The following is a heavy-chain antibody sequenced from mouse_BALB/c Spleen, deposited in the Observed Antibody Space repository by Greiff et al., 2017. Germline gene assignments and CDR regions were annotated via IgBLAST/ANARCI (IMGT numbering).Heavy chain of an antibody. V-gene: IGHV3-6*02. CDR3: ASSNSYYFDY. CDR2: ISYDGSN. D-gene: IGHD2-5*01. Sequence: VQLKESGPGLVKPSQSLSLTCSVTGYSITSGYYWNWIRQFPGNKLEWMGYISYDGSNNYNPSLKNRISITRDTSKNQFFLKLNSVTTEDTATYYCASSNSYYFDYWGQGTTLTVSS. CDR1: GYSITSGYY. J-gene: IGHJ2*01.